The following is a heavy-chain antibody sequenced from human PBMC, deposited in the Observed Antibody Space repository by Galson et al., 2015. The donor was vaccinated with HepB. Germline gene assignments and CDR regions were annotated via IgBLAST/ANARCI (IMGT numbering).Heavy chain of an antibody. CDR2: IWYDGSNK. CDR3: ARDLSSEYSSSGVDY. D-gene: IGHD6-6*01. V-gene: IGHV3-33*01. CDR1: GFTFSSYG. Sequence: SLRLSCAASGFTFSSYGMHWVRQAPGKGLEWVAVIWYDGSNKYYADSVNGRFTISRYNSKNTLYLQMNSLRAEDTAVYYCARDLSSEYSSSGVDYWGQGTLVTVSS. J-gene: IGHJ4*02.